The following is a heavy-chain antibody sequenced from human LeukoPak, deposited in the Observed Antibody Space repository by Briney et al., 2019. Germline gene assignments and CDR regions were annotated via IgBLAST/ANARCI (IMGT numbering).Heavy chain of an antibody. J-gene: IGHJ4*02. V-gene: IGHV3-23*01. D-gene: IGHD5-12*01. CDR3: AKMDLYEATITLFDY. CDR1: GFTFSSYA. CDR2: ISGSGGST. Sequence: PGGSLRLSCAASGFTFSSYAMSWVRQAPGKGLEWVSAISGSGGSTYYADSMKGRFTISRDNSKNTLYLQMNSLRAEDTAVYYCAKMDLYEATITLFDYWGQGTLVTVSS.